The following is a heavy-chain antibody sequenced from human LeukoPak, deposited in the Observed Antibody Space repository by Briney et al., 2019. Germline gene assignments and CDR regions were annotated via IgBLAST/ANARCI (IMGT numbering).Heavy chain of an antibody. V-gene: IGHV3-21*01. Sequence: GGSLRLSCAAPGITFSNYNMNWVRQAPGKGLEWISSITSSSSYTFYADSVKGRFTISRDNSKNTLYLQMNSLRAEDTAVYYCARVRLWFGEFLRRNWFDPWGQGTLVTVSS. CDR3: ARVRLWFGEFLRRNWFDP. CDR2: ITSSSSYT. J-gene: IGHJ5*02. D-gene: IGHD3-10*01. CDR1: GITFSNYN.